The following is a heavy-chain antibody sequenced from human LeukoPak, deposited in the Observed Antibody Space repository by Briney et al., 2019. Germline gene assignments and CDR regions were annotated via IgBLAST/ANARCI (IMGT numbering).Heavy chain of an antibody. Sequence: GGSLRLSCAASGSTFSSYAMSWVRQAPGKGLEWVSAISGSGGSTYYADSVKGRFTISRDNSKNTLYLQMNSLRAEDTAVYYCAKDLGYSSGWYFGAFDIWGQGTMVTVSS. CDR1: GSTFSSYA. D-gene: IGHD6-19*01. V-gene: IGHV3-23*01. J-gene: IGHJ3*02. CDR3: AKDLGYSSGWYFGAFDI. CDR2: ISGSGGST.